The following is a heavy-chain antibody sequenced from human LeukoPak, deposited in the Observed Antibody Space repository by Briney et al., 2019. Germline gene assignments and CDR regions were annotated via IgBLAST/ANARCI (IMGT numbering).Heavy chain of an antibody. CDR3: ARGWWDYVILQD. J-gene: IGHJ4*02. V-gene: IGHV3-21*01. CDR1: GFTFSSYS. D-gene: IGHD3-9*01. CDR2: ISSSSSYI. Sequence: PGGSLRLSCAASGFTFSSYSMNWVRQAPGKGLEWVSSISSSSSYIYYADSVKGRFTISRDNAKNSLYLQMNSLRAEDTAVYYCARGWWDYVILQDWGQGTLVTVSS.